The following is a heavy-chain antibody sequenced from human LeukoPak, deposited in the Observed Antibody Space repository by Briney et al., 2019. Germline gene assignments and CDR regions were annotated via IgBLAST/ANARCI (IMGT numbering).Heavy chain of an antibody. CDR3: ARDRGSYYWGDY. CDR2: ISSSSSYI. J-gene: IGHJ4*02. D-gene: IGHD1-26*01. V-gene: IGHV3-21*01. CDR1: GFTFSSYS. Sequence: GGSLRLSCAASGFTFSSYSMKWVRQAPGKGLEWVSSISSSSSYIYYADSVKGRFTISRDNAKNSLYLQMNSLRAEDTAVYYCARDRGSYYWGDYWGQGTLVTVSS.